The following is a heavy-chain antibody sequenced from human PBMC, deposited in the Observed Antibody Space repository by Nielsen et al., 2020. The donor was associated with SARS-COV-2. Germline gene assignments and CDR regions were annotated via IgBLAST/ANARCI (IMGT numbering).Heavy chain of an antibody. CDR3: ANLGDYYGSGSYSYY. Sequence: SLKISCAASGFTFDDYAMHWVRQAPGKGLEWASGISWNSGSIGYADSVKGRFTISRDNAKNSLYLQMNSLRAEDTALYYCANLGDYYGSGSYSYYWGQGTLVIVSS. D-gene: IGHD3-10*01. V-gene: IGHV3-9*01. J-gene: IGHJ4*02. CDR1: GFTFDDYA. CDR2: ISWNSGSI.